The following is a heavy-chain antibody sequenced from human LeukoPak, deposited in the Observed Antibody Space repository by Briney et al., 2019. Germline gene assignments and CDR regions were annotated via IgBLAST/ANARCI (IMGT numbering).Heavy chain of an antibody. J-gene: IGHJ4*02. CDR3: ARAYYYYDSSGYPFDY. D-gene: IGHD3-22*01. V-gene: IGHV4-30-4*08. CDR1: GASFSSGDQY. Sequence: SETLSLTCTVSGASFSSGDQYWNWIRQSPGKGLEWIGSIHPSGRLYNNPSLESRVTISIDTSKNQFSLKLSSVTAADTAVYYCARAYYYYDSSGYPFDYWGQGTLVTVSS. CDR2: IHPSGRL.